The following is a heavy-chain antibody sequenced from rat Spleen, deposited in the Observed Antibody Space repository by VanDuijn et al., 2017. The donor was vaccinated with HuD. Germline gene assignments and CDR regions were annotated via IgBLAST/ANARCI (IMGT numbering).Heavy chain of an antibody. CDR3: ARLPFYYDGSYYYYFDY. CDR1: GFTFNNYY. CDR2: ISTGGGNT. V-gene: IGHV5-25*01. J-gene: IGHJ2*01. D-gene: IGHD1-12*02. Sequence: EVQLVESGGGLVQPGRSLKLSCAASGFTFNNYYMAWVRQAPTKGLEWVASISTGGGNTYYRDSVKGRFTISRDNAKSTLYLQMDSLRSEDTATYYCARLPFYYDGSYYYYFDYWGQGVMVTVSS.